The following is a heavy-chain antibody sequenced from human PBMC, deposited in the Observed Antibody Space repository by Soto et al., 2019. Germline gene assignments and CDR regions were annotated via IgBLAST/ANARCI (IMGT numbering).Heavy chain of an antibody. CDR3: ARGGERASSSLKLGFDP. D-gene: IGHD6-13*01. V-gene: IGHV4-34*01. J-gene: IGHJ5*02. CDR2: INHSGST. CDR1: GGSFSGYY. Sequence: SETLSLTCAVYGGSFSGYYWSWIRQPPGKGLEWIGEINHSGSTNYNPSLKSRVTISVDTSKNQFSLKLSSVTAADTAVYYCARGGERASSSLKLGFDPWGQGTLVTVSS.